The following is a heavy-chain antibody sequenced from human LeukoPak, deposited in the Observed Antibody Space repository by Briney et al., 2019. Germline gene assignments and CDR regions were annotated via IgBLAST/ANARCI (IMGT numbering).Heavy chain of an antibody. D-gene: IGHD3-10*01. CDR2: ITESGDDT. CDR1: GFTFSDYD. V-gene: IGHV3-23*01. Sequence: PGGSLRLSCAASGFTFSDYDMSWVRQAPGKGPEWVSVITESGDDTNYADSVKGRFIISRDNSKNTLFLQMNSLRVEDTAVYYCARDETQGKGTAWFGWVYWGRGTLVTVSS. CDR3: ARDETQGKGTAWFGWVY. J-gene: IGHJ4*02.